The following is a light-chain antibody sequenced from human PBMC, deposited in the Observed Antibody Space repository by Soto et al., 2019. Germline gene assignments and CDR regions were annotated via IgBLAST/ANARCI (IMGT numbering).Light chain of an antibody. CDR2: KAS. Sequence: DIQMTQSPSTLSASVGYRVTITCRASQSISSWLAWYQQKPVKAPKLLIYKASSLESGVPSRFRGSGSGTEFTLTISSLQPDDFATYYCQQYNSYWTFGQGTKVDIK. CDR1: QSISSW. CDR3: QQYNSYWT. J-gene: IGKJ1*01. V-gene: IGKV1-5*03.